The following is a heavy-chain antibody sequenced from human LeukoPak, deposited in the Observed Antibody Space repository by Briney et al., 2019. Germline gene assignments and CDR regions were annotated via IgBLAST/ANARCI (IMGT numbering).Heavy chain of an antibody. J-gene: IGHJ6*02. CDR3: ARNEWQYCSGGSCYFPPERY. CDR1: GGTFSSYA. V-gene: IGHV1-69*13. CDR2: IIPIFGTA. D-gene: IGHD2-15*01. Sequence: GASVKVSCKASGGTFSSYAISWVRQAPGQGLEWMGGIIPIFGTANYAQKFQGRVTITADESTSTAYMELSSLRSEDTAVYYCARNEWQYCSGGSCYFPPERYWGQGTTVTVSS.